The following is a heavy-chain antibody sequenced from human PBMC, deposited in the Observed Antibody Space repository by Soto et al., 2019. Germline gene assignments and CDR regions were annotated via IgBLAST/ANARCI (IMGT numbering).Heavy chain of an antibody. CDR2: ISYDGSNK. Sequence: QVQLVESGGGVVQPGRSLRLSCAASGFTFSSYGMHWVRQAPGKGLEWVAVISYDGSNKYYADSVKGRFTISRDNSKNXLYLQMNRLRAEDTAVYYCAKGGVGGEGRKGWFDPWGQGTLVTVSS. CDR3: AKGGVGGEGRKGWFDP. J-gene: IGHJ5*02. D-gene: IGHD1-26*01. V-gene: IGHV3-30*18. CDR1: GFTFSSYG.